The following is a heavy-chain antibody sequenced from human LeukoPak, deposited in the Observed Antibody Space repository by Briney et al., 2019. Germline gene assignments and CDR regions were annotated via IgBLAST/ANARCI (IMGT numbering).Heavy chain of an antibody. CDR2: ISSSGSTI. D-gene: IGHD1-26*01. CDR1: GFTFSSYE. Sequence: GGSLRLSCAASGFTFSSYEMNWVRQAPGKGLEWVSYISSSGSTIYYADSVKGRFTISRDNSKNTLYLQMNSLRAEDTAVYYCARGRSGSGGAFDIWGQGTMVSVSS. V-gene: IGHV3-48*03. CDR3: ARGRSGSGGAFDI. J-gene: IGHJ3*02.